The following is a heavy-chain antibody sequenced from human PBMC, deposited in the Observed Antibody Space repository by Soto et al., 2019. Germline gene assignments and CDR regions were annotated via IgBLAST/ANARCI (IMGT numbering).Heavy chain of an antibody. Sequence: HVQLVQSGGELKKPGASVKVSCNTSGYTFNTYFITWVRQAPGQGLEWMGWISPHNGNTNYAEKFQGRVTMTADTITKTAYMELRNLRIDDTAVYYCARDTGNSFDYWGQGTPGTGSS. V-gene: IGHV1-18*01. CDR3: ARDTGNSFDY. CDR2: ISPHNGNT. CDR1: GYTFNTYF. J-gene: IGHJ4*02.